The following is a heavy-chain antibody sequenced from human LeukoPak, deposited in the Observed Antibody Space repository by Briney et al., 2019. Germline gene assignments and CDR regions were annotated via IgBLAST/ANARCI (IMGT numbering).Heavy chain of an antibody. CDR1: GDSVSSINGA. CDR3: ARDAGTSGWYTFDY. D-gene: IGHD6-19*01. J-gene: IGHJ4*02. CDR2: TYYRFKWYD. V-gene: IGHV6-1*01. Sequence: SQTLSLTCAISGDSVSSINGAWNWIRQSPSRGLEWLGRTYYRFKWYDDYAGSMKGRITISPDTSKNQFSLHLNSVTPEDTAVYYCARDAGTSGWYTFDYWGQGTLVTVSS.